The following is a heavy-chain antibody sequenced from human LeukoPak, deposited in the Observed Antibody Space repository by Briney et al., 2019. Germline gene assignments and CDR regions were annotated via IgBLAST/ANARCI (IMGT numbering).Heavy chain of an antibody. CDR3: ARDLGSGDGYNYS. V-gene: IGHV1-2*02. Sequence: ASVKVSCKASGSTFTGYYRHWVRQAPGQGLEWMGWINPNTGGTKYAQKFQGRVTMTRDTSISTAYMELSRLRSDDTAVYYCARDLGSGDGYNYSWGQGTLVTVSS. CDR1: GSTFTGYY. J-gene: IGHJ5*02. CDR2: INPNTGGT. D-gene: IGHD5-24*01.